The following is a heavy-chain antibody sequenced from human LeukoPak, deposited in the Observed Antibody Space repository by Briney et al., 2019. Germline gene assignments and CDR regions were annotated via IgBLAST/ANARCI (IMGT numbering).Heavy chain of an antibody. CDR1: GGSISSYY. V-gene: IGHV4-59*01. CDR2: IYYSGST. D-gene: IGHD3-22*01. Sequence: SETLSLTCTVSGGSISSYYWSWIRQPPGKGLEWIGYIYYSGSTNYNPSLKSRVTISVDTSKNQFSLKLSSVTAADTAVYYCARVEYYYDSSGRYYYYMDVWGKGTMVTVSS. J-gene: IGHJ6*03. CDR3: ARVEYYYDSSGRYYYYMDV.